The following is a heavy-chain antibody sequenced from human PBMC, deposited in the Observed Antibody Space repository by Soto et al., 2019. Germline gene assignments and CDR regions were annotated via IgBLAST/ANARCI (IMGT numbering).Heavy chain of an antibody. Sequence: SETLSLTCAVSGDSINSSHWWSWVRQPPGKGLEWIGQISHSGSTNYNPSLTSRVTISVDTSKNQFSLKLSSVTAADTAVYYCARQIVVVPAATGDWFDPWGQGTLVTVSS. CDR2: ISHSGST. CDR3: ARQIVVVPAATGDWFDP. J-gene: IGHJ5*02. CDR1: GDSINSSHW. V-gene: IGHV4-4*02. D-gene: IGHD2-2*01.